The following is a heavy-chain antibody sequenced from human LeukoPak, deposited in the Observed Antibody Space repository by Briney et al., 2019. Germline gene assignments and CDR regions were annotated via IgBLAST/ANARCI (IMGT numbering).Heavy chain of an antibody. J-gene: IGHJ4*02. CDR1: GFTFSSYS. V-gene: IGHV3-21*01. D-gene: IGHD2-2*01. CDR2: ISSSSSYI. Sequence: GGSLRLSCAASGFTFSSYSMNWVRQAPGKGLEWVSSISSSSSYIYYADSVKGRFTISRDNAKNSLYLRMNSLRAEDTAVYYCAARRYCSSTSCYRDAYDYWGQGTLVTVSS. CDR3: AARRYCSSTSCYRDAYDY.